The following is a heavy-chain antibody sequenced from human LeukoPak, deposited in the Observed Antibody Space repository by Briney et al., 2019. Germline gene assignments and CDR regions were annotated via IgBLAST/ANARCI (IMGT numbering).Heavy chain of an antibody. J-gene: IGHJ4*02. D-gene: IGHD3-9*01. CDR3: ARGVESDILTWYDPYFDY. Sequence: SQTLSLTCTVSGGSISSGDYYWSWIRQPPGKGLEWIGYIYYSGSTYYNPSLKSRVTISVDTSKNQFSLKLSSVTAADTAVYYCARGVESDILTWYDPYFDYWGQGTLVTVSS. V-gene: IGHV4-30-4*01. CDR1: GGSISSGDYY. CDR2: IYYSGST.